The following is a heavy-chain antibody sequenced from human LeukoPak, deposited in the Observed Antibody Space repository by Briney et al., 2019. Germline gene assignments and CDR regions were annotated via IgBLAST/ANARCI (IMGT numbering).Heavy chain of an antibody. D-gene: IGHD3-22*01. J-gene: IGHJ4*02. CDR2: ISSSGSTI. V-gene: IGHV3-11*01. CDR1: GFTFSDYY. CDR3: TTDPTYYYDSSGYQFDY. Sequence: GGSLRLSCAASGFTFSDYYMSWIRQAPGKGLEWVSYISSSGSTIYYADSVKGRFTISRDNAKNSLYLQMNSLKTEDTAVYYCTTDPTYYYDSSGYQFDYWGQGTLVTVSS.